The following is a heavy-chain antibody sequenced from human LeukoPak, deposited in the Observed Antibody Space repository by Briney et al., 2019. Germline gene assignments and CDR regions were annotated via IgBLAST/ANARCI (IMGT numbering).Heavy chain of an antibody. J-gene: IGHJ5*02. V-gene: IGHV4-31*03. Sequence: SETLSLTCTVSGGSISSGGYYWSWIRQHPGKGLEWIGYIYYSGSTYYNPSLKSRVTISVDTSKNQFSMKLSSVTAADTAVYYCARDIGDYGWFDPWGQGTLVTVSS. CDR2: IYYSGST. D-gene: IGHD3-16*01. CDR3: ARDIGDYGWFDP. CDR1: GGSISSGGYY.